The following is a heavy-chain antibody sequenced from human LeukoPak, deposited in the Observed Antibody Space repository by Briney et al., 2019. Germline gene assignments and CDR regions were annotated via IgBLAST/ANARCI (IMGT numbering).Heavy chain of an antibody. CDR2: FYYSGST. J-gene: IGHJ4*02. CDR3: VGGTFTYYYFDY. D-gene: IGHD1/OR15-1a*01. CDR1: GGSIRSYY. Sequence: KASETLSLTCTVSGGSIRSYYWSWIRQPPGKGLEWIGNFYYSGSTNYTPSLKSRVTISVDTSKNQFSLKLSSVTAADTAVYYCVGGTFTYYYFDYWGQGTLVTFSS. V-gene: IGHV4-59*01.